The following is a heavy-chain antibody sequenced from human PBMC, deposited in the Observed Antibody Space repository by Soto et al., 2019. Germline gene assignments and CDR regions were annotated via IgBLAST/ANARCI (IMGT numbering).Heavy chain of an antibody. D-gene: IGHD3-22*01. CDR3: ARDFYYDNSGHYGYYFDY. CDR1: GFTFRSFW. Sequence: LRLSCAASGFTFRSFWMHWVRQVPGKGPVWVSRINSDGSSTSYADAVKGRFTISRDNAKNTLYLQLNRLRAEDSAVYYCARDFYYDNSGHYGYYFDYWGHGTLVTVSS. CDR2: INSDGSST. V-gene: IGHV3-74*01. J-gene: IGHJ4*01.